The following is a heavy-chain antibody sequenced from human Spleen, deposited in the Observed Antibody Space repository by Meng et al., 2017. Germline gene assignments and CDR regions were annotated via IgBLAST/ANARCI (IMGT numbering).Heavy chain of an antibody. D-gene: IGHD5-18*01. Sequence: QVQLVESGGGVVQPGRSLRLSCAASGFTFSSYAMHWVRQAPGKGLEWVAVISYDGSNKYYADSVKGRFTISRDNSKNTLYLQMNSLRAEDTAVYYCANLGYSYGNDYWGQGTLVTVSS. V-gene: IGHV3-30-3*01. J-gene: IGHJ4*02. CDR1: GFTFSSYA. CDR3: ANLGYSYGNDY. CDR2: ISYDGSNK.